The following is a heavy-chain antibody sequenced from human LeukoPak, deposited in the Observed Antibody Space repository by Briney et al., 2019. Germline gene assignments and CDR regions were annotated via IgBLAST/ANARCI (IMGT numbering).Heavy chain of an antibody. D-gene: IGHD1-26*01. CDR3: ARVGIVGAFDY. CDR1: GFTFSSYD. J-gene: IGHJ4*02. Sequence: GGSLRLSCAASGFTFSSYDMHWVRQATGKGMEWVSAIGTAGDTYYPGSVKGRFTISRENAKNSLYLQMSSLRAGDTAVYYCARVGIVGAFDYWGQGTLVTVSS. V-gene: IGHV3-13*01. CDR2: IGTAGDT.